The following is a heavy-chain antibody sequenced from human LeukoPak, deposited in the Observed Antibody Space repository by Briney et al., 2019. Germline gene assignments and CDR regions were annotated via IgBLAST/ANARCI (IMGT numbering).Heavy chain of an antibody. Sequence: SQTLSLTCAISGDSVSSSTAAWNWIRQSPSRGLEWPGRTYYRSKWYSDFAEYVKSRITIDPDTSKNQFSLQLNSVTPDDTAVYFCARGQTGSGRIFDYWGQGTLVTVSP. V-gene: IGHV6-1*01. CDR2: TYYRSKWYS. CDR3: ARGQTGSGRIFDY. J-gene: IGHJ4*02. CDR1: GDSVSSSTAA. D-gene: IGHD2-15*01.